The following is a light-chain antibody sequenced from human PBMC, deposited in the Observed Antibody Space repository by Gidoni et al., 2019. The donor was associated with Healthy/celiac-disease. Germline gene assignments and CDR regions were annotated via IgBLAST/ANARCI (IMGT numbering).Light chain of an antibody. CDR2: DAS. Sequence: EIVLTQSPATLSLSPGERATLSCRASQSVVSYLAWYQQKPGQAPRLLIYDASNRATGIPARFSGSGSGTDFTLTISSLEPLDFSVYYCQRRSNWRITFGQGTRLEIK. CDR3: QRRSNWRIT. V-gene: IGKV3-11*01. J-gene: IGKJ5*01. CDR1: QSVVSY.